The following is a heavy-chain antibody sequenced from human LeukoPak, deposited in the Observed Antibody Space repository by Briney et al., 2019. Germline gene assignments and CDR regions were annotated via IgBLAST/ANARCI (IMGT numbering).Heavy chain of an antibody. CDR1: GFTFSDYY. J-gene: IGHJ3*02. V-gene: IGHV3-11*01. Sequence: GGSLRLSCAASGFTFSDYYMSWIRQAPGKGLEWVSYISSSGSTIYYADSVKGRFTISRDNAKNSLYLQMNSLRAEDTAVYYCAREKVSRYYDILTGYAFDIWGQGTMVTVSS. D-gene: IGHD3-9*01. CDR2: ISSSGSTI. CDR3: AREKVSRYYDILTGYAFDI.